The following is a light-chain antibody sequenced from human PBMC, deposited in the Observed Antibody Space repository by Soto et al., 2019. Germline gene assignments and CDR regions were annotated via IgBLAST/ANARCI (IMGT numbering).Light chain of an antibody. Sequence: QSALTQPASVSGSPGQSITISCTGTSSDVGGYNYVSWYQQHPGKAPKLMIYEVSNRPSGVSNRFSGSKSGNTASLTISGLQAEDEADYFCSSYTSSSTFYVFGTGTKLIVL. J-gene: IGLJ1*01. V-gene: IGLV2-14*01. CDR1: SSDVGGYNY. CDR3: SSYTSSSTFYV. CDR2: EVS.